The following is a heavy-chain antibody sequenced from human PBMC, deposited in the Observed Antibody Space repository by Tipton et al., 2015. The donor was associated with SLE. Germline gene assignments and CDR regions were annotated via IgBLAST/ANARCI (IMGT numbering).Heavy chain of an antibody. V-gene: IGHV4-34*01. CDR2: INHSGST. D-gene: IGHD4-17*01. J-gene: IGHJ4*02. CDR3: ASTNYGFHY. CDR1: GGSISSHY. Sequence: TLSLTCTVSGGSISSHYWSWIRQPPGKGLEWIGEINHSGSTNYNPSLKSRVTISVDTSKNQFSLKLSSVTAADTAVYYCASTNYGFHYWGQGTLVTVSS.